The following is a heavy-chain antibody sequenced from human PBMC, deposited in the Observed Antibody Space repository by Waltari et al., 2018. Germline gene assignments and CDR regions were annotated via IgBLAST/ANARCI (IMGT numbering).Heavy chain of an antibody. Sequence: VQLQQWGAGLLKPSETLSLTCAVYGGSFSGYYWSWVRQAPGKGLEWVSSISSSSSYIYYEDSVKGRFTISRDNAKNSLYLQMNSLRAEDTAVYYCARDALTYYYDSSGDNWFDPWGQGTLVTVSS. CDR1: GGSFSGYY. CDR2: ISSSSSYI. CDR3: ARDALTYYYDSSGDNWFDP. D-gene: IGHD3-22*01. V-gene: IGHV3-21*01. J-gene: IGHJ5*02.